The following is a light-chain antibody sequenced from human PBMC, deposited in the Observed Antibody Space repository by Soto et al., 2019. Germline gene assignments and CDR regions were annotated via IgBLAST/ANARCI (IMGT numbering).Light chain of an antibody. Sequence: EVVLTQSPGTLSLSPGERATLYCRTSQTIVSTYLAWYQHKAGQAPRLLMYGTSSRATGIPDRFSGSRSGADFTLPISSGEPAEAASYYCQQYSGSPPRTFGQGTKVEIK. CDR3: QQYSGSPPRT. J-gene: IGKJ1*01. CDR1: QTIVSTY. V-gene: IGKV3-20*01. CDR2: GTS.